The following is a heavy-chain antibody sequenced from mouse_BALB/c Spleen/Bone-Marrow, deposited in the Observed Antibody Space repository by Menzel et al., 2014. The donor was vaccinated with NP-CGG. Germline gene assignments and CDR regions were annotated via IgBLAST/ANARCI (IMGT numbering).Heavy chain of an antibody. J-gene: IGHJ4*01. CDR3: ATDRYDEDYAMDY. V-gene: IGHV1-31*01. D-gene: IGHD2-14*01. CDR2: INPYNGAT. Sequence: VQLQQSGPELVKPGASVKISCKASGYSFTDYYMHLVKQSHVKSLEWIGRINPYNGATSYNQNFKDKASLTVDKSSTTAYMELHSLTSEDSAVYYCATDRYDEDYAMDYWGQGTSVTVPS. CDR1: GYSFTDYY.